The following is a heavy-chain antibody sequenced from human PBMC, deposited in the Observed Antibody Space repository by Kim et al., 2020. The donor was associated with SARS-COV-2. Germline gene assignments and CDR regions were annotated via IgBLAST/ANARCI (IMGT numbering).Heavy chain of an antibody. CDR1: GGTFSSYA. J-gene: IGHJ6*02. CDR3: ARGYCSGTCYYGMDV. CDR2: IIPILGIA. V-gene: IGHV1-69*04. D-gene: IGHD2-15*01. Sequence: SVKVSCKASGGTFSSYAINWVRQAPGQGLEWMGRIIPILGIANYAQKFQGRVTITADKSTSTAYMELSSLRSEDTAVYYCARGYCSGTCYYGMDVWGQGTTVTVSS.